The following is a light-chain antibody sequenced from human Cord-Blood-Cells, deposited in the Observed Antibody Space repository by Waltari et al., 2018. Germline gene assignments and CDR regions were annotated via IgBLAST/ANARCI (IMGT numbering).Light chain of an antibody. Sequence: DIQMTQSPSTLSASVGDRVTITCRASQSISSWLAWYQQKPGKAPKLLIYKASTLESGVPSRFSGSGSGTEFTLTLSSLQTDDFSTYYCQQYNSYSITFGQGTRLEIK. CDR3: QQYNSYSIT. V-gene: IGKV1-5*03. J-gene: IGKJ5*01. CDR2: KAS. CDR1: QSISSW.